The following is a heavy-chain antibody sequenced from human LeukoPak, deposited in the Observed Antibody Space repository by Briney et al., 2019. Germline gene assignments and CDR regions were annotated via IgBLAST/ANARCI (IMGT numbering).Heavy chain of an antibody. V-gene: IGHV3-23*01. CDR3: AKDYEYSSSSRPVESHY. CDR1: GFTFSSYA. D-gene: IGHD6-6*01. Sequence: GGSLRLSCAASGFTFSSYAMSWVRQAPGKGLEWVSAISGSGGSTYYADSVKGRFTISRDNSKNTLYLQMNSLRAEDTAVYYCAKDYEYSSSSRPVESHYWGQGTLVTVSS. CDR2: ISGSGGST. J-gene: IGHJ4*02.